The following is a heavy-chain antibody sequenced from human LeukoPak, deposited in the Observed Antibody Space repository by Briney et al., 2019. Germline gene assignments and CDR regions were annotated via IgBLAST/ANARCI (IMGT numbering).Heavy chain of an antibody. CDR1: GFTFRNYG. CDR2: ISASGDTM. Sequence: GGSLRLSCAASGFTFRNYGMNLVRQAPGKGLEWVSYISASGDTMFYADSVKGRFTISRDNAKNSLYLQVNSLRAEDTAVYYCARINLIFDYWGRGTLVTVSS. J-gene: IGHJ4*02. V-gene: IGHV3-48*03. CDR3: ARINLIFDY. D-gene: IGHD3-16*01.